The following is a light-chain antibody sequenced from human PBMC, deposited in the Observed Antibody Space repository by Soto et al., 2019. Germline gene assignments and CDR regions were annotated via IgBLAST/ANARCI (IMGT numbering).Light chain of an antibody. J-gene: IGKJ4*01. V-gene: IGKV3-15*01. CDR3: QQFSSYPLN. CDR1: QSVNSN. Sequence: EIVMTQSPATLSLSPVEIAKLYFMASQSVNSNLAWYQQKAGQAPRLLIYGTSTRATGIPARFSGGGSGTDFTLTISRLEPEDFAVYYCQQFSSYPLNCGGGTKGDIK. CDR2: GTS.